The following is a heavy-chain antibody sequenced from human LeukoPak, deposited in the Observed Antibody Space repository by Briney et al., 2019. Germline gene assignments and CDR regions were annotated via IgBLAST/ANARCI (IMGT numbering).Heavy chain of an antibody. J-gene: IGHJ3*02. D-gene: IGHD7-27*01. CDR3: ARNLGHHDAFDI. Sequence: PSETLSLTCTVSGGSISSGSYYWSWIRQPAGKGLEWIGRIYTSGSTNSNPSLKSRVTISVDTSKNQFSLKLSSVTAADTAVYYCARNLGHHDAFDIWGQGTMVTVSS. CDR2: IYTSGST. CDR1: GGSISSGSYY. V-gene: IGHV4-61*02.